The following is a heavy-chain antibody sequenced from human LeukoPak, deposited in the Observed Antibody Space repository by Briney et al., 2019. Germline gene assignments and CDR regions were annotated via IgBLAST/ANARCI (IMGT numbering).Heavy chain of an antibody. J-gene: IGHJ4*02. CDR1: GFTFSSYA. CDR2: ISGSGGST. Sequence: PGGSLRLSCAASGFTFSSYAMSWVRQAPGKGLEWVSAISGSGGSTYYADSVKGRFTISRDNSKNTLYLQMNSLRAEDTAVYYCAKEFFIRGVIMTHRPVDYWGQGTLVTVSS. V-gene: IGHV3-23*01. CDR3: AKEFFIRGVIMTHRPVDY. D-gene: IGHD3-10*01.